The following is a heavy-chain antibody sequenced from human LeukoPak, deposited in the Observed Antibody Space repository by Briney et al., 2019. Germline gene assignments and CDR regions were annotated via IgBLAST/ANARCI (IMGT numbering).Heavy chain of an antibody. Sequence: PSETLSLTCTVSGGSISSYYWSWVRQPPGKGLEWIGYIYYSGSTNYNPSLKSRVTISVDTSKNQFSLKLRSVTAADTAVYYCARDRSGIAARYYYYYYMDVWGKGTTVTVSS. CDR1: GGSISSYY. CDR2: IYYSGST. D-gene: IGHD6-6*01. J-gene: IGHJ6*03. CDR3: ARDRSGIAARYYYYYYMDV. V-gene: IGHV4-59*01.